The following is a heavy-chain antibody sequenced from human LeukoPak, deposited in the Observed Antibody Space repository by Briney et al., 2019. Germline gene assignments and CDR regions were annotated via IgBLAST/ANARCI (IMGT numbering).Heavy chain of an antibody. V-gene: IGHV1-18*01. CDR3: ARDRYDFWSGYYGFGADGWLDP. D-gene: IGHD3-3*01. J-gene: IGHJ5*02. CDR1: GYTFTSYG. Sequence: ASVKVSCKASGYTFTSYGISWVRQAPGQGLEWMGWISAYNGNTNYAQKLQGRVTMTTDTSTSTAYMELRSLRSDDKAVYYCARDRYDFWSGYYGFGADGWLDPWGQGTLVTVSS. CDR2: ISAYNGNT.